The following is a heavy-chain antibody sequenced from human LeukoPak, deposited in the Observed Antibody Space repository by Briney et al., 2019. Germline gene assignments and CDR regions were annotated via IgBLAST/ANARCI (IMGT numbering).Heavy chain of an antibody. Sequence: ASVKVSCKASGYTFTNNFMHWVRQAPGQGLEWMGIINPSGDNTWYAQKFQGRVTMTRDMATSTDYMEVSSLRSEDTAVYYCARAHCSGGSCYISYYFDYWGQGTLVTVSS. CDR1: GYTFTNNF. CDR2: INPSGDNT. V-gene: IGHV1-46*01. CDR3: ARAHCSGGSCYISYYFDY. D-gene: IGHD2-15*01. J-gene: IGHJ4*02.